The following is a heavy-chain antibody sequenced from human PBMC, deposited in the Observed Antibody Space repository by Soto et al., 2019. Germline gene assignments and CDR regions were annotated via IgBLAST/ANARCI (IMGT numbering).Heavy chain of an antibody. CDR3: ASRLGYCGGGSCYDDAIDI. Sequence: GGSLRLSCAASGFTFSSYAMSWVRQAPGKGLEWVSATSGSGGSTYYADSVKGRFTISRDNSKNTLYLQMNSLRAEDTAVYYCASRLGYCGGGSCYDDAIDIWGQGTMVTVSS. J-gene: IGHJ3*02. D-gene: IGHD2-15*01. V-gene: IGHV3-23*01. CDR2: TSGSGGST. CDR1: GFTFSSYA.